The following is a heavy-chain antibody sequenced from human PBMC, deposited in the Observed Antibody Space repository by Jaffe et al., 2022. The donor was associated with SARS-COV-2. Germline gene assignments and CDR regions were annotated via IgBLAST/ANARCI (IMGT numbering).Heavy chain of an antibody. D-gene: IGHD3-10*01. Sequence: QITLRESGPTLVKPTQTLTLTCTFSGFSLRTSGEGVGWIRQPPGKALEWLAFIYWDNDKRYSPSLRGRLTVAMDTSNNQVVLTMTNVDPLDTATYYCARRVPGLTLWDLGYFDSWGQGTLVTVSS. V-gene: IGHV2-5*02. CDR2: IYWDNDK. J-gene: IGHJ4*02. CDR1: GFSLRTSGEG. CDR3: ARRVPGLTLWDLGYFDS.